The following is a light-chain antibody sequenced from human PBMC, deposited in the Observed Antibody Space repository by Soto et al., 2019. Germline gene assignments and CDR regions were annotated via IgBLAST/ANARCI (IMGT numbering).Light chain of an antibody. CDR3: QQYYNWPPYT. CDR1: KRVNTN. CDR2: GAS. J-gene: IGKJ2*01. Sequence: EVEMTQLQATLSGSPGDRATISCRASKRVNTNVAWYQQKPGRAPRLLVYGASTRATGIPARFTGFESGTYFPLTISGLQSNDFAVYDCQQYYNWPPYTFGQGTKLQIK. V-gene: IGKV3-15*01.